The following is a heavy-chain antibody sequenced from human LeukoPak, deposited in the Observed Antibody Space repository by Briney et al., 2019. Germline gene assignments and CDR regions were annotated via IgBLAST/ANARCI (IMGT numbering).Heavy chain of an antibody. CDR3: AKGAKGRLVVITRAIDY. Sequence: PRGSLRLSCAASGFTFSSYGMSWVRQVPGKGLEWVSTISGSGGSTYYADSVKGRFTISRDNSKNTLYLQMNSLRAEDTAVYYCAKGAKGRLVVITRAIDYWGQGTLVTVSS. J-gene: IGHJ4*02. CDR1: GFTFSSYG. CDR2: ISGSGGST. V-gene: IGHV3-23*01. D-gene: IGHD3-22*01.